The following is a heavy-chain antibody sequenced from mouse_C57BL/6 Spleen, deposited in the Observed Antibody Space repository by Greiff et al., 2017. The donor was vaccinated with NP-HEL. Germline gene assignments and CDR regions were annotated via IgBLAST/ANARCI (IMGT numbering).Heavy chain of an antibody. J-gene: IGHJ2*01. CDR3: ARDWDFTYYFDY. CDR1: GFTFSSYG. V-gene: IGHV5-6*01. D-gene: IGHD4-1*01. CDR2: ISSGGSYT. Sequence: DVQLVESGGDLVKPGGSLKLSCAASGFTFSSYGMSWVRQTPDKRLEWVATISSGGSYTYYPDSVKGRFTISRDNAKNTLYLQMSSLKSEDTAMYYCARDWDFTYYFDYWGQGTTLTVSS.